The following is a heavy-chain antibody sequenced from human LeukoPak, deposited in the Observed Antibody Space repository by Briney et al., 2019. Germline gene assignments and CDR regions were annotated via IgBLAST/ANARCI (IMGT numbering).Heavy chain of an antibody. D-gene: IGHD1-26*01. Sequence: GGSLRLSCAASGFTFSSYAMSWVRQAPGKGLEWVSGISGSGGTTYYTDSVKGRFTISRDNSKNTLYLQMNSLRAEDTAVYYCAKWVVGFRYFDLWGRGTLVTVSS. V-gene: IGHV3-23*01. CDR2: ISGSGGTT. CDR1: GFTFSSYA. J-gene: IGHJ2*01. CDR3: AKWVVGFRYFDL.